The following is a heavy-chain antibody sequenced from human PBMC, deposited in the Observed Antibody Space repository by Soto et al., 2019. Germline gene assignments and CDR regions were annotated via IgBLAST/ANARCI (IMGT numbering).Heavy chain of an antibody. CDR1: GGTFSSYA. CDR3: ARVAQNYYDSSGYYGPPQH. Sequence: ASVKVSCKASGGTFSSYAISWVRQAPGQGLEWMGGIIPIFGTANYAQKFQGRVTITADESTSTAYMELSSLRSEDTAVYYCARVAQNYYDSSGYYGPPQHWGQGTLVTVSS. V-gene: IGHV1-69*13. J-gene: IGHJ1*01. CDR2: IIPIFGTA. D-gene: IGHD3-22*01.